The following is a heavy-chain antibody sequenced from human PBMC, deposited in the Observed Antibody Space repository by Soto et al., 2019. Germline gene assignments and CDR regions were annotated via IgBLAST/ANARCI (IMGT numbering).Heavy chain of an antibody. CDR1: GFTFSSYS. CDR3: ARVRYYGSGATRYMDV. Sequence: GGSLRLSCAASGFTFSSYSMNWVRQAPGKGLEWVSYISSSSSTIYYADSVKGRFTISRDNAKNSLYLQMNSLRAEDTAVYYCARVRYYGSGATRYMDVWGKGTTVTVSS. D-gene: IGHD3-10*01. V-gene: IGHV3-48*01. J-gene: IGHJ6*03. CDR2: ISSSSSTI.